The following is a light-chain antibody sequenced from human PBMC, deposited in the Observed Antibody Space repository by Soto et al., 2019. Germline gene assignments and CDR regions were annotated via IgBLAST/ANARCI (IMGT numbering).Light chain of an antibody. V-gene: IGLV1-44*01. CDR3: GAWDDSLNVV. J-gene: IGLJ2*01. CDR1: SFNIGRNT. CDR2: SND. Sequence: VVTQPPSASGTPGQRVTISCSGSSFNIGRNTVNWYQQVPGTAPKLLIYSNDQRPSGVPDRFSGSKSGTSASLAISGLQSEDEADYYCGAWDDSLNVVFGGGTKLTVL.